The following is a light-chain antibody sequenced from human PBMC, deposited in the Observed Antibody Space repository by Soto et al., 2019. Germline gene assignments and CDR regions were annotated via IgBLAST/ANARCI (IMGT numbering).Light chain of an antibody. V-gene: IGLV1-47*02. CDR3: AAWDDSLSGRWV. CDR1: SSNIGSNY. Sequence: QSVLTQPPSASGTPGQRVTISCSGSSSNIGSNYVYWYQQVSGTAPKLLIYNNNRRPSGVPDRFSGSKSGTSGSLAISGLLSEDEADYYCAAWDDSLSGRWVFGGGTKLTVL. J-gene: IGLJ3*02. CDR2: NNN.